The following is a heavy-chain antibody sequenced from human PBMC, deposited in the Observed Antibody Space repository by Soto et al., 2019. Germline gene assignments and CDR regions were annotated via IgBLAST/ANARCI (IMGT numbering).Heavy chain of an antibody. J-gene: IGHJ5*01. D-gene: IGHD3-22*01. CDR3: AKDESRVVVPDNWFDS. CDR1: GLTFSSNA. CDR2: ISDSGGRT. Sequence: GGSLRLSCAASGLTFSSNAMSWVRQAPGKGLEWVSGISDSGGRTYYADSVKGRFTISRDNSKNTLYLQMNSLRAEDTAVYYCAKDESRVVVPDNWFDSWGQGTLVTVSS. V-gene: IGHV3-23*01.